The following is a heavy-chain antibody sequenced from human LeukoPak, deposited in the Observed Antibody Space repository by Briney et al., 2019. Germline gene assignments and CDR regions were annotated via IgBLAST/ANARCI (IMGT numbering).Heavy chain of an antibody. Sequence: GGSPRLSCAASGFTFSSYEMNWVRQAPGKGLEWVSYISSSGSTIYYADSVKGRFTISRDNAKNSLYLQMNSLRAEDTAVYYCARAPYTAQVDYWGQGTLVTVSS. CDR1: GFTFSSYE. CDR3: ARAPYTAQVDY. CDR2: ISSSGSTI. V-gene: IGHV3-48*03. J-gene: IGHJ4*02. D-gene: IGHD5-18*01.